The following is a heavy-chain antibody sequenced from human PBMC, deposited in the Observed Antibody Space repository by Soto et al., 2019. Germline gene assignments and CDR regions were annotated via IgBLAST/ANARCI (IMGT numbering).Heavy chain of an antibody. CDR1: GFTFNHYA. J-gene: IGHJ6*01. CDR3: AKDSTVTTSLYFYYYGFDV. Sequence: GGSLRLSCTASGFTFNHYAMSWVRQAPGKGLEWVSAVSGRGGSTKYADSVKGRFIISRDNSNSTLYLQMDSLRGEDTAVYYCAKDSTVTTSLYFYYYGFDVWGQGTTVTISS. D-gene: IGHD4-17*01. V-gene: IGHV3-23*01. CDR2: VSGRGGST.